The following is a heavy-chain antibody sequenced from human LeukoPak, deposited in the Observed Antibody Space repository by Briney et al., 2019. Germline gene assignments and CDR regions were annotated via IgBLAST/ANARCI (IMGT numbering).Heavy chain of an antibody. D-gene: IGHD3-3*01. CDR1: GFTLSSYW. CDR3: ARDVGYYDFWSGYYTAYYGMDV. J-gene: IGHJ6*02. Sequence: PGESLRLSCAASGFTLSSYWMSWVRQAPGKGLEWVANIKQDGSEKYYVDSVKGRFTISRDNAKNSLYLQMNSLRAEDTAVYYCARDVGYYDFWSGYYTAYYGMDVWGQGTTVTVSS. V-gene: IGHV3-7*01. CDR2: IKQDGSEK.